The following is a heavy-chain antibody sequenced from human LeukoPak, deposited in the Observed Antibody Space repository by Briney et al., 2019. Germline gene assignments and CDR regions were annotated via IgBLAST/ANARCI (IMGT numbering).Heavy chain of an antibody. Sequence: SETLSLTCTVSGGSISSSSYYWGWIRQPPGKGLEWIGSIYYIGSTNYNPSLKSRVTISVDSSKNQFSLKVSSVTAADTAVYYCAREPSYSGYFDYWGQGTLVTVSS. CDR1: GGSISSSSYY. D-gene: IGHD2-15*01. CDR2: IYYIGST. V-gene: IGHV4-39*07. J-gene: IGHJ4*02. CDR3: AREPSYSGYFDY.